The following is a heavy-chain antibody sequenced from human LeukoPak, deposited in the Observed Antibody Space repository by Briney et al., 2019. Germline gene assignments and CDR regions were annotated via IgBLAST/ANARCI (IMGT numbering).Heavy chain of an antibody. CDR2: IKSDGTYR. V-gene: IGHV3-74*01. D-gene: IGHD4-17*01. CDR3: VRDDRSYGVDY. J-gene: IGHJ4*02. CDR1: GSTFSSHW. Sequence: GGSLRLSCAASGSTFSSHWMHWVRQAPGKGLVCVARIKSDGTYRDYGDSVRGRFTISRDNAKDTLYLQMNSLRAEDTAVYYCVRDDRSYGVDYWGQGTPVTVSS.